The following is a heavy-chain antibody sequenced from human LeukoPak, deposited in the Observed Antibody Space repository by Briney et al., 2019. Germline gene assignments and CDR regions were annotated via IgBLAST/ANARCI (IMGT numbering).Heavy chain of an antibody. CDR2: IRGSSSSYI. J-gene: IGHJ5*02. CDR3: ANLGTS. Sequence: PGGSLRLSCVASGFNFSSYNMNWVRQAPGKGLEWVSSIRGSSSSYIYYADSLKGRFTVSRDNAKNSLFLQMNSLRPEDTAVYYCANLGTSWGQGTLVTVSS. V-gene: IGHV3-21*01. CDR1: GFNFSSYN.